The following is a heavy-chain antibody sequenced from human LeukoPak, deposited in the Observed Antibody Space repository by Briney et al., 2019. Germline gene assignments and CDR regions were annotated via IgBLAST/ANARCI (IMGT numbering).Heavy chain of an antibody. CDR2: ISSSSSYI. J-gene: IGHJ5*02. CDR3: ARVRAAAGFDP. V-gene: IGHV3-21*03. Sequence: PGGSLRLSCAASGFTFSSYSMNLVRQAPGKGLEWVSSISSSSSYIYYADSVKGRFTISRDNAKNSLYLQMNSLRAEDTAVYYCARVRAAAGFDPWGQGTLVTVSS. CDR1: GFTFSSYS. D-gene: IGHD6-13*01.